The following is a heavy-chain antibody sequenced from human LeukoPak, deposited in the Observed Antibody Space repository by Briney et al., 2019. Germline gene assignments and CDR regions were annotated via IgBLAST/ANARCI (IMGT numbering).Heavy chain of an antibody. CDR1: GGSISSSNL. J-gene: IGHJ4*02. CDR3: TRGGLTFGGN. CDR2: VSHRGDT. V-gene: IGHV4/OR15-8*02. D-gene: IGHD3-10*01. Sequence: SETLSLTCAVFGGSISSSNLWSWVRQPPGKGLEWIGEVSHRGDTNYNPSLKSRVTISIDKSRNQFSLRLTSVTAADTAVYYCTRGGLTFGGNWGQGILVTVSS.